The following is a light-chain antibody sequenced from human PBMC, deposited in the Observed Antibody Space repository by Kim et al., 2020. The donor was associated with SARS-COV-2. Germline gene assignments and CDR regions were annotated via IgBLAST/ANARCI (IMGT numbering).Light chain of an antibody. Sequence: LAPGEGATRSCRASQSVSTDLSWYQQKPGQAPRLLISDASDRATGIPARFGGSGFGTDFTLTISSLEPEDSAVYYCLQRNHWPLTFGGGTKVDIK. J-gene: IGKJ4*01. CDR2: DAS. CDR3: LQRNHWPLT. CDR1: QSVSTD. V-gene: IGKV3-11*01.